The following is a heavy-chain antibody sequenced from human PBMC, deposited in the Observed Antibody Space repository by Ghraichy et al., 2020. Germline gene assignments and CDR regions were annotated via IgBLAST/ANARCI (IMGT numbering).Heavy chain of an antibody. CDR2: IYYSGST. Sequence: SETLSLTCTVSGGSVSSGSYYWSWIRQPPGKGLEWIGYIYYSGSTNYNPSLKSRVTISVDTSKNQFSLKLSSVTAADTAVYYCARELVANYGSGSSIMRVIDYWGQGTLVTVSS. CDR3: ARELVANYGSGSSIMRVIDY. D-gene: IGHD3-10*01. V-gene: IGHV4-61*01. J-gene: IGHJ4*02. CDR1: GGSVSSGSYY.